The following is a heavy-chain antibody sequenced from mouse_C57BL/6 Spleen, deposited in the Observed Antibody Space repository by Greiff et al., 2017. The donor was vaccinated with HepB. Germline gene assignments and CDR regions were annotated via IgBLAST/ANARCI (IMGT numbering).Heavy chain of an antibody. Sequence: EVQGVESGGGLVKPGGSLKLSCAASGFTFSSYAMSWVRQTPEKRLEWVATISDGGSYTYYPENVKGRFTISRDNAKNNLYLQMSHLKSEDTAMYYCSRVIPPRDYYAMDYWGQGTSVTVSS. CDR2: ISDGGSYT. V-gene: IGHV5-4*01. D-gene: IGHD2-10*02. J-gene: IGHJ4*01. CDR1: GFTFSSYA. CDR3: SRVIPPRDYYAMDY.